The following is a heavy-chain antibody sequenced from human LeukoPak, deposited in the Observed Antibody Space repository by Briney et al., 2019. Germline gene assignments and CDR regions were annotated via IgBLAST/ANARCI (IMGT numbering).Heavy chain of an antibody. D-gene: IGHD3-3*01. CDR1: GFTFSSYS. CDR2: ISSSSSTI. V-gene: IGHV3-48*04. Sequence: GGSLRLSCAASGFTFSSYSMNWVRQAPGKGLEWVSYISSSSSTIYYADSVKGRFTISRDNAKNSLYLQMNSLRAEDTAVYYCARDPYYDFWSGAPFGYYMDVWGKGTTVTVSS. CDR3: ARDPYYDFWSGAPFGYYMDV. J-gene: IGHJ6*03.